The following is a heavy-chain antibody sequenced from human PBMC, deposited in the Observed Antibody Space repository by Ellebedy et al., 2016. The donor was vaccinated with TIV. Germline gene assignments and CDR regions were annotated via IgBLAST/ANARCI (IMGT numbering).Heavy chain of an antibody. CDR2: INTNTGHP. CDR3: ARDWRYFDHDSGDLEFDP. Sequence: ASVKVSCKASGYIFTKYAMNWVRQAPGQGLEWMGRINTNTGHPTYAQGFTGRFVFSLDTSVSTAYLEISSLKAEDAAVYYCARDWRYFDHDSGDLEFDPWGPGTLVTVSS. J-gene: IGHJ5*02. CDR1: GYIFTKYA. D-gene: IGHD3-9*01. V-gene: IGHV7-4-1*02.